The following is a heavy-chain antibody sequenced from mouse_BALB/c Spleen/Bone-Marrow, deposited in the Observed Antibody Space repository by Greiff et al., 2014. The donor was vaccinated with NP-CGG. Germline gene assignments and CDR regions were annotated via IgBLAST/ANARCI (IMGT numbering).Heavy chain of an antibody. Sequence: EVHLVESGGGLVKPGGSLKLSCAASGFTFSDYYMYWVRQTPEKRLEWVATISDGGGYTYYPDSVWGRFTISRDNAKNNLYLQMSSLKSEDTAMYHCARSGERYGAMDYWGQGTSVTVFS. CDR1: GFTFSDYY. D-gene: IGHD2-10*02. J-gene: IGHJ4*01. CDR2: ISDGGGYT. V-gene: IGHV5-4*02. CDR3: ARSGERYGAMDY.